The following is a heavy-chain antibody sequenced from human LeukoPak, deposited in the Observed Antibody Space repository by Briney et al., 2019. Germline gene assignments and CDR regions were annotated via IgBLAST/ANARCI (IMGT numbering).Heavy chain of an antibody. J-gene: IGHJ1*01. V-gene: IGHV1-69*05. D-gene: IGHD6-19*01. CDR2: IIPIFGTA. CDR1: VGTFSSYA. Sequence: SLKVSCKASVGTFSSYAISSVREAPGQGLEWMGRIIPIFGTANYAQKFQGRVTIITDESTSTAYMELSSLRSEDTAVYYCARLGVAGDPSSAEYFQHWGEGTLLTVS. CDR3: ARLGVAGDPSSAEYFQH.